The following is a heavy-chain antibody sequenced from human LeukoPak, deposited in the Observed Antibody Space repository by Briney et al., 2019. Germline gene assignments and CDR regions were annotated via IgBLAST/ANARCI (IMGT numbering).Heavy chain of an antibody. CDR1: GFTFSSYS. J-gene: IGHJ4*02. V-gene: IGHV3-48*04. CDR3: AKTTTGYSSGRFPRWPVDY. CDR2: ISSSSITI. D-gene: IGHD6-19*01. Sequence: GGSLRLSCAASGFTFSSYSLNWVRQAPGKGLEWVSFISSSSITIYYADSVKGRFTISRDNAEKSLYLQMNSLRAEDTAVYYCAKTTTGYSSGRFPRWPVDYWGQGTLVTVSS.